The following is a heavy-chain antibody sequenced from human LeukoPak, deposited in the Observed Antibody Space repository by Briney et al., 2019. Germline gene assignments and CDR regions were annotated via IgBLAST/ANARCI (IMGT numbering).Heavy chain of an antibody. CDR3: ARDQDLAVGLPWYFDY. Sequence: GGSLRLSCAASGFTFSSYSMNWVRQAPGKGLEWVSSISSSSSYIYYADSVKGRFTISRDNAKNSLYLQMNSLRAEDTAVYYCARDQDLAVGLPWYFDYWAREPWSPSPQ. D-gene: IGHD6-19*01. CDR2: ISSSSSYI. CDR1: GFTFSSYS. J-gene: IGHJ4*02. V-gene: IGHV3-21*01.